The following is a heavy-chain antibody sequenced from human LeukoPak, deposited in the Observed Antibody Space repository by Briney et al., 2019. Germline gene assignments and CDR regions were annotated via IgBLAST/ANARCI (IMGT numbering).Heavy chain of an antibody. J-gene: IGHJ5*02. Sequence: GGSLRLSCAASGFTFSSSAMSWVRQAPGKGLESVSGISATGGSTYYADSVKGRFTVSRDNSKNTLYLQMNSLRAEDTAVYYCAKDLIHCSSTSCSWGQGTLVTVSS. V-gene: IGHV3-23*01. D-gene: IGHD2-2*01. CDR2: ISATGGST. CDR3: AKDLIHCSSTSCS. CDR1: GFTFSSSA.